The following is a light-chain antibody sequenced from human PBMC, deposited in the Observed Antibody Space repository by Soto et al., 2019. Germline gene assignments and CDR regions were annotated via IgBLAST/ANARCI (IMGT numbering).Light chain of an antibody. CDR3: DSYTASSTYV. V-gene: IGLV2-18*02. J-gene: IGLJ1*01. Sequence: QSALTQPPSVSGSPGQSVTISCTGTTSDVGSYNRVSWYQQTPGTAPKLIIYDVGSRPSGVPDRFSGSKSGNTASLTISGLQAEDEADYYCDSYTASSTYVFGTGTKFTVL. CDR1: TSDVGSYNR. CDR2: DVG.